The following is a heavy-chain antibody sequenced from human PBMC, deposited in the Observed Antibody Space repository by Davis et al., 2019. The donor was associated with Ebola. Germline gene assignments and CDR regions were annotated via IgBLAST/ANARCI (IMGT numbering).Heavy chain of an antibody. CDR1: GYSFTSYW. V-gene: IGHV5-51*01. CDR3: ARQEGGNPNYYGMDV. D-gene: IGHD4-23*01. Sequence: GGSLRLSCKGSGYSFTSYWIGWVRQMPGKGLEWMGIIYPGDSDTRYSPSFQGQVTISADKSISTAYLQWSSLKASDTAMYYCARQEGGNPNYYGMDVWGQGTTVTVSS. J-gene: IGHJ6*02. CDR2: IYPGDSDT.